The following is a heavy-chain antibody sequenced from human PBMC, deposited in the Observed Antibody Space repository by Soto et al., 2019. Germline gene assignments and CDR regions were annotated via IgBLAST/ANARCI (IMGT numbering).Heavy chain of an antibody. V-gene: IGHV4-31*03. CDR1: GGSISSGNYY. Sequence: QVQLHESGPGLVKPSQTLSLTCSVSGGSISSGNYYWSWIRQHPGKDLEWSGYIYNSGGTYYNPPLTSRVNIPGDTSNTRLSLHLRSVTAADTAVYYGARGLGSDSLVLVPFDCWGQGTLLSVCS. CDR2: IYNSGGT. D-gene: IGHD2-21*02. CDR3: ARGLGSDSLVLVPFDC. J-gene: IGHJ4*02.